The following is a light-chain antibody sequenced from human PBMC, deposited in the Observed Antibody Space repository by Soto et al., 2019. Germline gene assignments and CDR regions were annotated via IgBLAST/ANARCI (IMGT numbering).Light chain of an antibody. CDR3: SSYAGNNNLV. J-gene: IGLJ2*01. CDR1: SSDIGGYNY. Sequence: QSVLTQPPSASGSPGQSVTISCTGTSSDIGGYNYVSWYQQYPGEAPKLMIYEVSKRPSGVPDRFSGSKSGNTASLTVSGLQADDEADYYCSSYAGNNNLVFGGGT. CDR2: EVS. V-gene: IGLV2-8*01.